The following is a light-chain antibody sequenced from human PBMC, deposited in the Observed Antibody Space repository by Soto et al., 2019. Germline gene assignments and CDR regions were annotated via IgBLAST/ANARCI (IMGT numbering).Light chain of an antibody. CDR2: RDS. CDR3: QVWDRSTYV. V-gene: IGLV3-9*01. Sequence: SYELTQPLSVSVALGQTARITCGGNNIGIKNVHWYQQKPGQAPVLVIYRDSNRPSGIPERFSGSNSGNTATLTISRAQAGDEADYYCQVWDRSTYVFGTGTKVTVL. CDR1: NIGIKN. J-gene: IGLJ1*01.